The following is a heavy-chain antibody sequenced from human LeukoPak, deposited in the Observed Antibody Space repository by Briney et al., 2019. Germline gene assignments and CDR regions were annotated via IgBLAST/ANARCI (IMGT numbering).Heavy chain of an antibody. V-gene: IGHV3-9*01. Sequence: GGSLRLSCAASGFTFDDYAMHWVRQAPGKGLEWVSGISWNSGSIGYADSVKGRFTISRDNAKNSLYLQMNSLRAEDTAVYYCARGDYGDYEPNFDYWGQGTLVTVSS. D-gene: IGHD4-17*01. CDR1: GFTFDDYA. J-gene: IGHJ4*02. CDR2: ISWNSGSI. CDR3: ARGDYGDYEPNFDY.